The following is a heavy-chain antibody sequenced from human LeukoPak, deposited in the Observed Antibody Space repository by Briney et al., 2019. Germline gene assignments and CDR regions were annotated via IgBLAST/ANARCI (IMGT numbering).Heavy chain of an antibody. CDR2: ISYDGTNK. V-gene: IGHV3-30*03. Sequence: GGSLRLSCAASGFTFNSYGMHWVRQVPGKGLEWVAIISYDGTNKYYADSVKGRFTISRDSSENTLYLQMNSLRPEDTAVYYCARAHLSSASTDYMTVWGKGTTVTVSS. CDR1: GFTFNSYG. J-gene: IGHJ6*03. CDR3: ARAHLSSASTDYMTV. D-gene: IGHD6-6*01.